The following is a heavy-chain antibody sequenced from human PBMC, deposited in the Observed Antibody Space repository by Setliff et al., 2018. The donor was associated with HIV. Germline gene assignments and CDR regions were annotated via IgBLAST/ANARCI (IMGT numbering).Heavy chain of an antibody. D-gene: IGHD3-10*01. V-gene: IGHV4-4*07. CDR1: DDPISSYY. CDR3: ARHKVVSFFGELLPPYFYY. CDR2: LYVSGDT. Sequence: SETLSLTCYVTDDPISSYYWSWVRQPAGKGMEWIGRLYVSGDTNYNPSLKSQVTMSVDTSEDKLSLMLSSVTAADTADYFCARHKVVSFFGELLPPYFYYWGQGALVTVSS. J-gene: IGHJ4*02.